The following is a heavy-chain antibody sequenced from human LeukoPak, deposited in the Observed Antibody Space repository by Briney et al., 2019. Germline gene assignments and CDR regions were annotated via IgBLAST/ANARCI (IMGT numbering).Heavy chain of an antibody. CDR1: GFSFSSYW. CDR3: SRLRGYSYGYGDY. D-gene: IGHD5-18*01. CDR2: INTDGSST. V-gene: IGHV3-74*01. J-gene: IGHJ4*02. Sequence: GGSLRLSCEGSGFSFSSYWMHWVRQAPGKGLVWVSRINTDGSSTSYADSVKGRFTISRDNAKNSLYLQMNSLRAEDTAVYYCSRLRGYSYGYGDYWGQGTLVTVSS.